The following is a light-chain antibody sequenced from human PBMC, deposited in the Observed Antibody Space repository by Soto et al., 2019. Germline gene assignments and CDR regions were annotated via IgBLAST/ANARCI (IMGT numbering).Light chain of an antibody. CDR1: RSVSTN. Sequence: RVLTQSPATLSLSPGERATLSCRASRSVSTNVAWYQQKPGQAPRLLIYGASTRATDIPARFSGSGSGTDFTLTISSLQSEDFAVYYCQQYNNWPPWTFGQGTKVDIK. CDR3: QQYNNWPPWT. CDR2: GAS. J-gene: IGKJ1*01. V-gene: IGKV3-15*01.